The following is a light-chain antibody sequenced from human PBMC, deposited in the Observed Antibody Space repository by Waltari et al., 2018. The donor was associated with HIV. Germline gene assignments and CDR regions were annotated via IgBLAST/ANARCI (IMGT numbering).Light chain of an antibody. CDR1: SSDIGGYNY. CDR3: SSYTSSSTVI. J-gene: IGLJ2*01. Sequence: QSALTQPASVSGSPGQSITISCTGTSSDIGGYNYVSWYQQHPAKAPKRMIYEVSTRPAGVSNRFSGSKSGNTASLTISGLQAEDEADYYCSSYTSSSTVIFGGGTKLAVL. CDR2: EVS. V-gene: IGLV2-14*01.